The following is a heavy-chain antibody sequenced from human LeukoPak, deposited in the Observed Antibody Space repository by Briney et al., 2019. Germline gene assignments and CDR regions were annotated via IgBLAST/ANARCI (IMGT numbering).Heavy chain of an antibody. Sequence: PGGSLRLSCAASGFTLCGYSMNWIRQAPGEGLECVLYISSGSSFTNYADSVKGRFTSSRDNAKNSLYLQMNSLRAEDTAVYYCARGPFWGQGTLVTVSS. CDR2: ISSGSSFT. V-gene: IGHV3-11*05. CDR1: GFTLCGYS. J-gene: IGHJ4*02. CDR3: ARGPF.